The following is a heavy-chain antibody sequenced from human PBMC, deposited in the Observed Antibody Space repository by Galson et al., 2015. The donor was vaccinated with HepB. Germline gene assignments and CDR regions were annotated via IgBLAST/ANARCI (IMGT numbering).Heavy chain of an antibody. CDR3: ARGVTIFGAPAYGFDY. CDR1: GFTFSSYS. Sequence: SLRLSCAASGFTFSSYSMNWVRQAPGKGLEWVSYISSSSSTIYYADSVKGRFTISRDNAKNPLYLQMNSLRAEDTAVYYCARGVTIFGAPAYGFDYWGQGTLVTASS. V-gene: IGHV3-48*01. CDR2: ISSSSSTI. J-gene: IGHJ4*02. D-gene: IGHD3-3*01.